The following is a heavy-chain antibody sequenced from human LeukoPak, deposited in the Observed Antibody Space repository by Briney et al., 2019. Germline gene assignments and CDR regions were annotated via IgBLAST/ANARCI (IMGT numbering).Heavy chain of an antibody. V-gene: IGHV4-4*07. Sequence: SEALSLTCTVSGGSISSYYWSWIRQPAGKGLEWIGRIYTSGSTNYTPSLKSRVTMSVDTSKSQFSLKLSSVTAADTAVYYCARSSGWPYYFDYWGQGTLVTVSS. CDR2: IYTSGST. J-gene: IGHJ4*02. D-gene: IGHD6-19*01. CDR1: GGSISSYY. CDR3: ARSSGWPYYFDY.